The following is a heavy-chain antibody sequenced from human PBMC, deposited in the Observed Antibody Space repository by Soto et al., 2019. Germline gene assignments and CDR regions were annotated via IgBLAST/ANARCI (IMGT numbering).Heavy chain of an antibody. CDR3: ARDCGDYGYYGY. J-gene: IGHJ4*02. CDR1: GGTFSSYA. Sequence: SSVKVSCKASGGTFSSYAISWVRQAPGQGLEWMGGIIPIFGTANYAQKFQGRVTITADESTSTAYMELSSLRSEDTAVYYCARDCGDYGYYGYWGQGTLVTVSS. CDR2: IIPIFGTA. V-gene: IGHV1-69*13. D-gene: IGHD4-17*01.